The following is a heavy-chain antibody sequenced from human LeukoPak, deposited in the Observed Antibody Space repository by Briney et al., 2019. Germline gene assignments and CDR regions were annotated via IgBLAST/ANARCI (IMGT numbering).Heavy chain of an antibody. V-gene: IGHV4-4*09. J-gene: IGHJ3*01. D-gene: IGHD1-26*01. CDR3: ARHGRFFDSLSTIDV. Sequence: SETLSLACSVSGGSINSYYLSWIRQPPGKGLEWIGYIHTSGSTNYNPSLKSRVTISIDTSKNQFSLRLSSVTAADTAVYYCARHGRFFDSLSTIDVWGQGTLVTVSS. CDR1: GGSINSYY. CDR2: IHTSGST.